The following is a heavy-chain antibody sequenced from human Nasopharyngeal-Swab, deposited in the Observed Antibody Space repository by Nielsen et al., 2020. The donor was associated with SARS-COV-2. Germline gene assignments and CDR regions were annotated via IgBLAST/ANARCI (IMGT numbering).Heavy chain of an antibody. V-gene: IGHV4-4*02. D-gene: IGHD3-10*01. CDR2: IHRFGNT. J-gene: IGHJ3*02. Sequence: SETLSLTCDVSGGSISSFNWWTWVRQPPGKGLEWIGQIHRFGNTNFNPSLKSRVTMSIDKPKNQFSLRLKSMTAADTAVYYCARPDRWYGYGLDIWGQGTMVTVSS. CDR3: ARPDRWYGYGLDI. CDR1: GGSISSFNW.